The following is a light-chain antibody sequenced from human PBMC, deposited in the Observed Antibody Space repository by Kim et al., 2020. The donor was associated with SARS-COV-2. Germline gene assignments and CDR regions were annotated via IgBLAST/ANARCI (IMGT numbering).Light chain of an antibody. CDR2: DTS. V-gene: IGKV3-11*01. Sequence: SSCPEYRPPLSCRPRLSVSNYLPSYQQKRGAAPRPLIYDTSNSAPGSPARFSGSGSGTDFTLTISTLEPEDFAVYYSEQRSNSPYTFGQGTKLEIK. CDR3: EQRSNSPYT. J-gene: IGKJ2*01. CDR1: LSVSNY.